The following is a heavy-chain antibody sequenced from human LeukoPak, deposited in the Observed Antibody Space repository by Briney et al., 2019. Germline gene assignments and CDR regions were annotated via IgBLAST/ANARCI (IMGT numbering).Heavy chain of an antibody. CDR1: GFTFSSYW. CDR3: ARGIAAAGTALYN. J-gene: IGHJ4*02. V-gene: IGHV3-7*03. D-gene: IGHD6-13*01. Sequence: GGSLRLSCAASGFTFSSYWMSWVRQAPGKGLEWVANIKQGGSEKYYVDSVKGRFTISRDNDKNTLYLQINSLRAEDTAVYYCARGIAAAGTALYNWGQGTLLTVSS. CDR2: IKQGGSEK.